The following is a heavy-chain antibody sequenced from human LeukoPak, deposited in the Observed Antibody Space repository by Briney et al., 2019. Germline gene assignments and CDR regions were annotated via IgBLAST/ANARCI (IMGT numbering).Heavy chain of an antibody. CDR2: ISSSGSTI. CDR1: GFTFSSYE. V-gene: IGHV3-48*03. J-gene: IGHJ4*02. CDR3: AKRGLLWFGDPPIDY. D-gene: IGHD3-10*01. Sequence: GGSLRLSCAVSGFTFSSYEMNWVRQAPGKGLEWVSYISSSGSTIYYADSVKGRFTISRDNSKNTLYLQMNSLRAEDTAVYYCAKRGLLWFGDPPIDYWGQGTLVTVSS.